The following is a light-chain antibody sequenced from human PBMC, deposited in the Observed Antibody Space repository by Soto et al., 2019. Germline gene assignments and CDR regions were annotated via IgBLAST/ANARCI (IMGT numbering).Light chain of an antibody. V-gene: IGKV1-5*03. CDR1: QSISSW. Sequence: DIQMTQSPSTLSASVGDRVTITCRASQSISSWLAWYQQKPGKAPKLLIYKASSLESGVPSRFSGSGSGTEFTLTISSLQPDDFATYYCQQYNSYSVAFGLGTKLEIK. CDR2: KAS. J-gene: IGKJ2*01. CDR3: QQYNSYSVA.